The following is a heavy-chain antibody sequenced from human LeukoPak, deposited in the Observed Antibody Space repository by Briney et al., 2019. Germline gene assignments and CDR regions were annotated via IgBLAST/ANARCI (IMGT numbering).Heavy chain of an antibody. CDR3: TTDFVVVVAARGDY. D-gene: IGHD2-15*01. J-gene: IGHJ4*02. Sequence: PGGSLRLSCAASGFTFSSYWMHWVRQAPGKGLVWVSLINSDGSSTNYADSVKGRFTISRDNAKNTLYLQMNSLKTEDTAVYYCTTDFVVVVAARGDYWGQGTLVTVSS. CDR1: GFTFSSYW. V-gene: IGHV3-74*01. CDR2: INSDGSST.